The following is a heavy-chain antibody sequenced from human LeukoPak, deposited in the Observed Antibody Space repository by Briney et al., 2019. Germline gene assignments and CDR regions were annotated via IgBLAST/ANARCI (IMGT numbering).Heavy chain of an antibody. D-gene: IGHD2-15*01. CDR3: ARLPNCSGGSCYDDY. CDR2: INPNSGGT. V-gene: IGHV1-2*02. Sequence: ASVKVSFKASGYTFTGYYMHWVRQAPGQGLERMGWINPNSGGTNYAQKFQGRVTMTRDTSISTAYMELSSLRSEDSAVYYCARLPNCSGGSCYDDYWGQGTLVTVSS. J-gene: IGHJ4*02. CDR1: GYTFTGYY.